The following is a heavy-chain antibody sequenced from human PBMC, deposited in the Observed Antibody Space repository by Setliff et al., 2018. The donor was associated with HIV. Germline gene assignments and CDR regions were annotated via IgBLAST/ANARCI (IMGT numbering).Heavy chain of an antibody. J-gene: IGHJ4*02. CDR1: GFTFSCYA. Sequence: PGGSLRLSCAASGFTFSCYAMNWVRQAPGKGLEWVSYISSVSGSTIYYADSVKGRFTISRDNAKNSMFLQMNSLRAEDTAVYYCARTNNNYYYDTSDYFAGYYFDSWGQGTLVTVSS. CDR3: ARTNNNYYYDTSDYFAGYYFDS. V-gene: IGHV3-48*01. D-gene: IGHD3-22*01. CDR2: ISSVSGSTI.